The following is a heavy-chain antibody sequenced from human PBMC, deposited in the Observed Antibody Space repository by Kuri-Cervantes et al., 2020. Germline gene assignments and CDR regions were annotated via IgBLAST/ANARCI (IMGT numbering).Heavy chain of an antibody. D-gene: IGHD3-22*01. CDR1: GFTFSSYW. CDR3: ARDSVFDYYDSSGYFDY. CDR2: IKQDGSEK. J-gene: IGHJ4*02. V-gene: IGHV3-7*01. Sequence: GESLKISCAASGFTFSSYWMSWVRQAPGKGLEWVANIKQDGSEKYYVDSVKGRFTISRDNAKNSLYLQMNSLRAEDTAVYYCARDSVFDYYDSSGYFDYWGQGTLVTVSS.